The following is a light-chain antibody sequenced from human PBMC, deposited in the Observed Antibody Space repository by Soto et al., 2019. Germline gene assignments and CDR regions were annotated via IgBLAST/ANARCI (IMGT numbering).Light chain of an antibody. CDR1: SSDVGAYDH. V-gene: IGLV1-51*01. J-gene: IGLJ1*01. CDR2: DDN. Sequence: QSVLTQPSSMSGSPGQSITISCTGTSSDVGAYDHVSWHQQRPGRAPKVLIYDDNKRPSGIPDRFSGSKSGTSATLGITGFQTGDEADYYCGSWDSSLSAYVFGTGTKVTVL. CDR3: GSWDSSLSAYV.